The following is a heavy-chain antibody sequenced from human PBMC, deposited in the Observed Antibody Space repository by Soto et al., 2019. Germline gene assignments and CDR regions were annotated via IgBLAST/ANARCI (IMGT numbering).Heavy chain of an antibody. CDR3: AKDIAVGEVWGPKDY. Sequence: QVQLVESGGGVVQPGRSLRLSCAASGFTFSSYGMHWVRQAPGKGLEWVAVISYDGSNKYYADSVKGRFTISRDNSKNTLYLQMNSLRAEDTAVYYCAKDIAVGEVWGPKDYWGQGTLVTVSS. V-gene: IGHV3-30*18. D-gene: IGHD6-19*01. J-gene: IGHJ4*02. CDR2: ISYDGSNK. CDR1: GFTFSSYG.